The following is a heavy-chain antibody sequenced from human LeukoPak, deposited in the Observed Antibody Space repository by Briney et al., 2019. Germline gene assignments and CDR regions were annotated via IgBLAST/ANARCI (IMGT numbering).Heavy chain of an antibody. CDR1: GFTFSGSA. J-gene: IGHJ6*03. Sequence: GGSLRLSCAASGFTFSGSAMHWVRQASGKGLEWVGRIRSKANSYATAYAASVKGRFTISRGDSKNTAYLQMNSLKTEDTAVYYCTRGTSRSWSNMDVWGKGTTVTVSS. CDR3: TRGTSRSWSNMDV. D-gene: IGHD6-13*01. CDR2: IRSKANSYAT. V-gene: IGHV3-73*01.